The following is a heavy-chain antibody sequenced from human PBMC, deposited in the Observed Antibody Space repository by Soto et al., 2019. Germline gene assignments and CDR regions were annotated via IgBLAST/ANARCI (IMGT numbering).Heavy chain of an antibody. J-gene: IGHJ5*02. CDR1: GYTFTSYY. D-gene: IGHD5-12*01. CDR3: ARSTNIVATICFDP. V-gene: IGHV1-46*03. Sequence: ASVNGSCKASGYTFTSYYMHWVRQTPGQGLEWMGIINPSGGSTSYAQKFQGRVTMTRDTSTSTVYMELSSLRSEDTAVYYCARSTNIVATICFDPWGQGTLVTV. CDR2: INPSGGST.